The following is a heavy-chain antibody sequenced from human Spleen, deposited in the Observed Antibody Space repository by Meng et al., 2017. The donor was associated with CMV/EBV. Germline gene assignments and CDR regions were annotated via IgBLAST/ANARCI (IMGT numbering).Heavy chain of an antibody. Sequence: SETLSLTCTVSGGSISSYYWSWIRQPPGKGLEWIGNISSSGGKYFNPALKSRVSMSVDTSKNQFSLTLTSVTAADTALYYCATQGGPAGGTNWVDPWGQGTLVTVSS. CDR3: ATQGGPAGGTNWVDP. CDR1: GGSISSYY. D-gene: IGHD2-15*01. V-gene: IGHV4-59*04. J-gene: IGHJ5*02. CDR2: ISSSGGK.